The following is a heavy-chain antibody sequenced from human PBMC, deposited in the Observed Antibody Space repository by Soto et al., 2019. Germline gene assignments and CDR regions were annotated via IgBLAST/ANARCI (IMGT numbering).Heavy chain of an antibody. CDR3: ASGELDYYGSGSYFY. Sequence: ASVKVSCKASGYTFTSYGISWVRQAPGQGLEWMGWISAYNGNTNYAQKLQGRVTMTTDTSTSTAYMELRSLRSDDTAVYYCASGELDYYGSGSYFYWGQGTLVTVSS. CDR1: GYTFTSYG. CDR2: ISAYNGNT. J-gene: IGHJ4*02. V-gene: IGHV1-18*01. D-gene: IGHD3-10*01.